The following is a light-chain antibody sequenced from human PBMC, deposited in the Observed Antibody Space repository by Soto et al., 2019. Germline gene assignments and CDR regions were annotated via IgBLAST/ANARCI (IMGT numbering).Light chain of an antibody. V-gene: IGKV1-17*01. CDR2: AAS. CDR3: LQHNSYPRT. Sequence: DIQMTQSPSSLSASVGDRVTITCRASQAITNDLRWYQQKPGEPPKRLIYAASTLHSGVPPRFSRSGSGTEFTLTISSLQPEDFATYFCLQHNSYPRTFGQGTKVDIK. CDR1: QAITND. J-gene: IGKJ1*01.